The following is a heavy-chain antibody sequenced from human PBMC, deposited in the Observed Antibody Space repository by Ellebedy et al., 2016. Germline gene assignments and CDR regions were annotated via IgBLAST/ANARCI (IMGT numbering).Heavy chain of an antibody. CDR3: ARGVREIDH. D-gene: IGHD3-10*01. J-gene: IGHJ4*02. V-gene: IGHV3-7*01. Sequence: DSALGRFTISRDNARNSLYLQLNSLRGDDTAIYFCARGVREIDHWGQGTQVTVSS.